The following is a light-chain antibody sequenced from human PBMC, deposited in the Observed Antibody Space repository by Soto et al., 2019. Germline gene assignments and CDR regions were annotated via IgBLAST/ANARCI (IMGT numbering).Light chain of an antibody. Sequence: QSVLTQPASVSGSPGQSITISCTGTSSDFGSYNLVSWYQQHPGKAPKLMIYEGSKRPSGVSNRFSGSKSGNTASLTISGLQAEDEADYFCKSYAGSNTYVFGSGTKV. CDR2: EGS. V-gene: IGLV2-23*01. J-gene: IGLJ1*01. CDR3: KSYAGSNTYV. CDR1: SSDFGSYNL.